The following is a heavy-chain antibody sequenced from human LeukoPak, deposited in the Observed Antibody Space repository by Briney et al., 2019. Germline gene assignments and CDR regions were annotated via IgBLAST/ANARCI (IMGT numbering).Heavy chain of an antibody. CDR3: ARDSEYCGGDCYMY. V-gene: IGHV4-39*07. Sequence: SETLSLTCTVSGGSISSSSYYWGWIRQPPGKGLEWIGSIYYSGSTYYNPSLKSRVTISVDTSKNQFSLKLSSVTAADTAVYYCARDSEYCGGDCYMYWGQGTLVTVSS. J-gene: IGHJ4*02. CDR2: IYYSGST. D-gene: IGHD2-21*02. CDR1: GGSISSSSYY.